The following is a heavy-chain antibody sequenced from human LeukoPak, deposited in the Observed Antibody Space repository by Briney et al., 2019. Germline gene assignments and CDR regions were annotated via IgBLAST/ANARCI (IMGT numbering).Heavy chain of an antibody. CDR2: ISGSGGST. V-gene: IGHV3-23*01. Sequence: GGSLRLSRAASGFTFSSYAMSWVRQAPGKGLEWVSAISGSGGSTYYADSVKGRFTISRDNSKNTLYLQMNSLRAEDTAVYYCAKDPKGYCSSTSCSAWGQGTLVTVSS. CDR1: GFTFSSYA. CDR3: AKDPKGYCSSTSCSA. J-gene: IGHJ4*02. D-gene: IGHD2-2*01.